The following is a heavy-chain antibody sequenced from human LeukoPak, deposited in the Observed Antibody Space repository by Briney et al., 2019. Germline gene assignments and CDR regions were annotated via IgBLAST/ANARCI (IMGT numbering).Heavy chain of an antibody. Sequence: GGSLRLSCAASGFSFSSYSMNWVRQAPGKGLQWVSYISGSGNAKHYTDSVKGRFTISRDNAKNALYLQMNTLRAEDTAVYFCARDYVYAFDYWGQGTLVTVSS. D-gene: IGHD2/OR15-2a*01. CDR1: GFSFSSYS. CDR2: ISGSGNAK. J-gene: IGHJ4*02. CDR3: ARDYVYAFDY. V-gene: IGHV3-48*01.